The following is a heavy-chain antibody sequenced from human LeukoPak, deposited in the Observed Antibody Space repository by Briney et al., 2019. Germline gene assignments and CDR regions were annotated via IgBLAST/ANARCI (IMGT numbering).Heavy chain of an antibody. Sequence: ASVKVSCKASGYTFTGYYMHWVRQAPGQGLEWMGWINPNSGGTNYAQKFQGRVTMTRDTSISTAYMELSRLRSDDTAVYYCARDESIAYENNWFDSWGQGTLVTVS. CDR2: INPNSGGT. CDR1: GYTFTGYY. D-gene: IGHD6-6*01. CDR3: ARDESIAYENNWFDS. V-gene: IGHV1-2*02. J-gene: IGHJ5*01.